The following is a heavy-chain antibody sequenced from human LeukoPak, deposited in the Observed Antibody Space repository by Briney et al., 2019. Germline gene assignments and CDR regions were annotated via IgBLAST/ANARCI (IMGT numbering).Heavy chain of an antibody. CDR2: ISYSGDDT. CDR1: GFTFSNYA. Sequence: GGSLRLSCAASGFTFSNYAMSWVRQAPGKGLEWVSSISYSGDDTYYADSEKGRFTISRDKSKNTLYLQMSSLGAEDTALYYCAVNWNLDYWGQGTLVTVSS. D-gene: IGHD1-1*01. CDR3: AVNWNLDY. V-gene: IGHV3-23*01. J-gene: IGHJ4*02.